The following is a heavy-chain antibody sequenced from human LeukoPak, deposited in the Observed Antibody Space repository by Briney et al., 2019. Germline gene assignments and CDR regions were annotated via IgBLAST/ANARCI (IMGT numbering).Heavy chain of an antibody. CDR3: SRDPRGSYGPDAFDI. J-gene: IGHJ3*02. CDR1: GFTFSDYY. Sequence: GGSLRLSCAASGFTFSDYYMSWIRQAPGQGLEWVGFIRSKAYGGTTEYAASVKGRFTISRNDSKSIAYLQMNSLKTEDTAVYYCSRDPRGSYGPDAFDIWGQGTMVTVSS. CDR2: IRSKAYGGTT. V-gene: IGHV3-22*01. D-gene: IGHD1-26*01.